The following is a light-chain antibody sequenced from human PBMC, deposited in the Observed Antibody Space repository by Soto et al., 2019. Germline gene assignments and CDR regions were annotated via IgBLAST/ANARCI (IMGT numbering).Light chain of an antibody. Sequence: DIQMTQSPSSLSASVGDRVTITCQASQDISNYLNWYQQKPGKAPKLLIYDASNLETGVPSRFSGSGSGTEWTFAISSLQPEDIATYYCQQYDNLPLTFGGGTKVEIK. CDR1: QDISNY. CDR3: QQYDNLPLT. V-gene: IGKV1-33*01. CDR2: DAS. J-gene: IGKJ4*01.